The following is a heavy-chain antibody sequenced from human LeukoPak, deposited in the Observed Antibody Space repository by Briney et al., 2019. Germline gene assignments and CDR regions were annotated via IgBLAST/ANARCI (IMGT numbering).Heavy chain of an antibody. J-gene: IGHJ4*02. V-gene: IGHV3-23*01. CDR2: ISGSGDSA. CDR1: GFTFTSYA. CDR3: AKTRGYCSGGSCYSDY. Sequence: GGSLRLSCAASGFTFTSYAMSWVRQAPGKGLKWFSAISGSGDSAFYADSVKGRFTISRDNSKKTLYLQMNSLRAEDTAAYYCAKTRGYCSGGSCYSDYWGQGTLVTVSS. D-gene: IGHD2-15*01.